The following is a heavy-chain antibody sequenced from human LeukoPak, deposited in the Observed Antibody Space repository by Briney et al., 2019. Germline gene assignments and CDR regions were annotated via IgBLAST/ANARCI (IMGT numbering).Heavy chain of an antibody. CDR3: ANEIRPNDY. Sequence: GGSLRLSCTASGFAFSNHAMSWVRQAPGKGLEWVSSISISGGTTYYADSVKGRFTISRENSKSTLYLRMNSLRADDTAVYYCANEIRPNDYWGQGTLVTVSS. CDR2: ISISGGTT. J-gene: IGHJ4*02. CDR1: GFAFSNHA. V-gene: IGHV3-23*01. D-gene: IGHD4-17*01.